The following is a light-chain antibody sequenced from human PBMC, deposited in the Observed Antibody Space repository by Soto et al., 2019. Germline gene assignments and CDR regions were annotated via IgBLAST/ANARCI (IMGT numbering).Light chain of an antibody. V-gene: IGKV1-5*01. CDR3: QQYNSYSPEGT. J-gene: IGKJ1*01. CDR2: DAS. CDR1: QSISSW. Sequence: DIQMTQSPSTLSASVGDRVTITCRASQSISSWLAWYQQKPGKAPKLLIYDASSLESGVPSRFSGSGSGTEFTLTISSLQPDDFATYYCQQYNSYSPEGTFGQGTQVDIK.